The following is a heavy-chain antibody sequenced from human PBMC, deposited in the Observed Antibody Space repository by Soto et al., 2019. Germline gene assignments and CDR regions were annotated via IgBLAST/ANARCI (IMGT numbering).Heavy chain of an antibody. V-gene: IGHV4-30-4*01. J-gene: IGHJ6*02. CDR3: ARWGHMDCSGGSCYPNPGYYYYGMDV. D-gene: IGHD2-15*01. Sequence: QVQLQESGPGLVKPSQTLSLTCTVSGGSISSGDYYWSWIRQPPGKGLEWIGYIYYSGSTYYNPSLKSRVTISVDKSKNQFSLKLSSVTAADTAVYYCARWGHMDCSGGSCYPNPGYYYYGMDVWGQGTTVTVSS. CDR1: GGSISSGDYY. CDR2: IYYSGST.